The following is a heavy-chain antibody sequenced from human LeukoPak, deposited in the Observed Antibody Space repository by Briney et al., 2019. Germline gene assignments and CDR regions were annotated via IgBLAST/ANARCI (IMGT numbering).Heavy chain of an antibody. CDR2: INHSGST. V-gene: IGHV4-34*01. CDR1: GGSFSGYY. D-gene: IGHD3-10*01. J-gene: IGHJ4*02. CDR3: ARGQVRYYVDY. Sequence: SETLSLTCAVYGGSFSGYYWSWIRQPPGKGLEWIGEINHSGSTNYNPSLKSRVTISVDTSKNQFSLKLSSVTAADTAVYYCARGQVRYYVDYWGQGTLVTVSS.